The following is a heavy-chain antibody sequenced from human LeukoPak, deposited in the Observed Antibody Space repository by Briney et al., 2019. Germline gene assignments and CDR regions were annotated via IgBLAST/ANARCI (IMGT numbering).Heavy chain of an antibody. CDR1: GFTFSSYA. Sequence: GGSLRLSCAASGFTFSSYAMSWVRQAPGKGLEWASAISGSGGSTYYADSVKGRFTISRDNSKNTLYLQMNSPRAEDAAVYYCAKNGPRLLAWFDPWGQGTLVTVSS. CDR3: AKNGPRLLAWFDP. V-gene: IGHV3-23*01. J-gene: IGHJ5*02. CDR2: ISGSGGST. D-gene: IGHD2/OR15-2a*01.